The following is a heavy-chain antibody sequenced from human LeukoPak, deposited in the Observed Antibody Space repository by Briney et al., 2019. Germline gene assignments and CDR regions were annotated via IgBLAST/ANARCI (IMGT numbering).Heavy chain of an antibody. Sequence: GSLRLSCAASGFTFSSYSMNWVRQPPGKGLEWIGSIYYSGSTYYNPSLKSRVTISVDTSKNQFSLKLSSVTAADTAVYYCARHYDYVWGSYRYPYYFDYWGQGTLVTVSS. CDR1: GFTFSSYSMN. V-gene: IGHV4-39*01. CDR3: ARHYDYVWGSYRYPYYFDY. J-gene: IGHJ4*02. CDR2: IYYSGST. D-gene: IGHD3-16*02.